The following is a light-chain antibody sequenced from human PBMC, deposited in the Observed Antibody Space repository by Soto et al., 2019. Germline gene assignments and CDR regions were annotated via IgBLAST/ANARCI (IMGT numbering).Light chain of an antibody. V-gene: IGKV3-20*01. Sequence: EIVLTQSPGALSSSPGETITLSCRASQSVSSNYLAWYQQKPGQAPRLLVYGASSRATGIPDRFSGSGSQTDFTLTISRLEPEDFAVYYCQQYGTSPRTFGQGTKVDIK. CDR2: GAS. CDR3: QQYGTSPRT. CDR1: QSVSSNY. J-gene: IGKJ1*01.